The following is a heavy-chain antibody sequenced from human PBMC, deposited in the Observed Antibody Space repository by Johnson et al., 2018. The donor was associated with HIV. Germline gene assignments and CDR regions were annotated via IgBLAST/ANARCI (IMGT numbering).Heavy chain of an antibody. V-gene: IGHV3-23*04. Sequence: VQLVESGGGLVQPGGSLRLSCAASGFTFSSYAMSWVRQAPGKGLEWVSAISGSVSTIYYADSVKGRFTISRENAKNSLYLQMNSLRAGVTAVYYCARRSGSWDAFDIWCQGTMVTVYS. CDR2: ISGSVSTI. J-gene: IGHJ3*02. CDR1: GFTFSSYA. CDR3: ARRSGSWDAFDI. D-gene: IGHD6-25*01.